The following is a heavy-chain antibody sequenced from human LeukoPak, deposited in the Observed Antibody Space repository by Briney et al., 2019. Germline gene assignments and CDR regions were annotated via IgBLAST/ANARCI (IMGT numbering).Heavy chain of an antibody. CDR2: INPSGGST. D-gene: IGHD3-10*01. J-gene: IGHJ4*02. V-gene: IGHV1-46*01. CDR3: ARAGIFDY. CDR1: GYTFTIYY. Sequence: GASVTVSCKASGYTFTIYYIHWVRQAPGQGLEWMGIINPSGGSTSYAQKFQGRVTMTRDTSTSTVYMELSSLRSEDTAMYYCARAGIFDYWGQGTLVTVSS.